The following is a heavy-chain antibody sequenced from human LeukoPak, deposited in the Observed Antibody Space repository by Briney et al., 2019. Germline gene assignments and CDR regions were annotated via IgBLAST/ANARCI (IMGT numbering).Heavy chain of an antibody. CDR2: ISASGSAI. J-gene: IGHJ4*02. D-gene: IGHD2-15*01. V-gene: IGHV3-48*03. Sequence: GGSLRLSCAASGFTFRSYEMNWVRQAPGKGLEWVSYISASGSAIDYADSVKGRSTISRDNVKNSLYLQMNSLRAEDTAVYYCASDPQYCSGGSCYSFDYWGQGTLVTVSS. CDR3: ASDPQYCSGGSCYSFDY. CDR1: GFTFRSYE.